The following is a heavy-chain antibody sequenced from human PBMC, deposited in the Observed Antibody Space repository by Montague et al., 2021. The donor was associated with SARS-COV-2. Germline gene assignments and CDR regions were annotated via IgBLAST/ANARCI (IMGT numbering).Heavy chain of an antibody. V-gene: IGHV4-34*01. Sequence: SETRFLTCAVYGGSFSGYYWSWIRQPPGKGLEWIGEINHSGSTNYNPSLKSRVTISVDTSKNQFSLKLSSVTAADTAVYYCTREGYQVLWSDYYYYGMDVWGQGTTVTVSS. J-gene: IGHJ6*02. CDR3: TREGYQVLWSDYYYYGMDV. CDR2: INHSGST. D-gene: IGHD2-2*01. CDR1: GGSFSGYY.